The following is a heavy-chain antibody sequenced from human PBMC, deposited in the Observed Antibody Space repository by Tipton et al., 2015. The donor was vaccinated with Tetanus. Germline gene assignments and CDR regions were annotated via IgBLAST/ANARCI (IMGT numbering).Heavy chain of an antibody. Sequence: QLVQSGAEVKKPGASVKVSCKASGYTFTHYGVNWVRQAPGQGLEWMGWISPFNENVSYAEKFQGRLTMTTDRSTATVYMDWRSLRSDDTAVYYCARGRGLGPHEYFEHWGQGTLVTASS. D-gene: IGHD3/OR15-3a*01. CDR2: ISPFNENV. CDR1: GYTFTHYG. CDR3: ARGRGLGPHEYFEH. J-gene: IGHJ5*02. V-gene: IGHV1-18*01.